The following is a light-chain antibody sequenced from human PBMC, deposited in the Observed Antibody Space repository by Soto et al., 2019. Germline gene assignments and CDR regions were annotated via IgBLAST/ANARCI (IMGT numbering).Light chain of an antibody. CDR2: GAS. CDR3: QQYYSSPWT. V-gene: IGKV3-20*01. CDR1: QSVSSNY. J-gene: IGKJ1*01. Sequence: EIVLTQSPGTLSLSPGERATLSCRASQSVSSNYLAWYQQKPGQAPRPLIYGASSRATGIPDRFSGSGAGTDFTLTISRLQPEDFAVYYCQQYYSSPWTFGQGTKVEIK.